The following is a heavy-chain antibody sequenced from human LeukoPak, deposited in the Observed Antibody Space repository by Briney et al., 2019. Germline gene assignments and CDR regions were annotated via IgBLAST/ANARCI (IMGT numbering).Heavy chain of an antibody. D-gene: IGHD3-22*01. CDR2: IYYSGST. J-gene: IGHJ4*02. V-gene: IGHV4-59*01. Sequence: KPSETLSLTCTVSGDSMSSYYWSWIRQPPGKGLEWIGYIYYSGSTNYNPSLKSRVTMSIDTSKNQFSLKLRFVTAADSAVYYCAGEHSGGYRFDYWGQGTLVTVSS. CDR3: AGEHSGGYRFDY. CDR1: GDSMSSYY.